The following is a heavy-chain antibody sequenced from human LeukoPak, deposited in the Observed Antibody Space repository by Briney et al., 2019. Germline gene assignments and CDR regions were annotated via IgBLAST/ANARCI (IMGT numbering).Heavy chain of an antibody. V-gene: IGHV3-48*01. CDR2: ISSSSSTI. CDR3: ARDLPPDTAMAYYYYYYMDV. CDR1: GFTFSSYS. D-gene: IGHD5-18*01. Sequence: GGSLRLSCAASGFTFSSYSMNWVRQAPGKGLEWVSYISSSSSTIYYADSVKGRFTISRDNAENSLYLQINSLRAEDTAVYYCARDLPPDTAMAYYYYYYMDVWGKGTTVTVSS. J-gene: IGHJ6*03.